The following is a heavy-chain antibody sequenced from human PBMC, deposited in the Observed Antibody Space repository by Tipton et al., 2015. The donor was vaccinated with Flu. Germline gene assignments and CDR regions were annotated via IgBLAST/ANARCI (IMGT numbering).Heavy chain of an antibody. CDR2: VYHTGST. CDR1: GYSISSGYY. CDR3: ARVAGGSFDY. J-gene: IGHJ4*02. D-gene: IGHD2-15*01. Sequence: TLSLTCAVSGYSISSGYYWGWIRQPPGQGLEWIGSVYHTGSTYYNPSLKSRVTISVDTSTNQFSLRLTSVTAADTALYYCARVAGGSFDYWGQGTLFTVSS. V-gene: IGHV4-38-2*01.